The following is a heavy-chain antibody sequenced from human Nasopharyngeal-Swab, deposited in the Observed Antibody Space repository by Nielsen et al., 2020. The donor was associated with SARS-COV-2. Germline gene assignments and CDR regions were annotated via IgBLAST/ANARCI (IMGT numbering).Heavy chain of an antibody. CDR2: IRSKAYGGTT. CDR3: TRVIRIAVAGTLYYYYYYYMDV. CDR1: GFTFGDYA. J-gene: IGHJ6*03. D-gene: IGHD6-19*01. V-gene: IGHV3-49*04. Sequence: GGSLRLSCTASGFTFGDYAMSWVRQAPGKGLEWVGFIRSKAYGGTTEYAASVKGRLTISRDDSKSIAYLQMNSLKTEDTAVYYCTRVIRIAVAGTLYYYYYYYMDVWGKGTTVTVSS.